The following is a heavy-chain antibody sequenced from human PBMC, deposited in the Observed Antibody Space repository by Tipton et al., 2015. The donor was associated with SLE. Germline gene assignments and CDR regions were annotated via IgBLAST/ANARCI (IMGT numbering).Heavy chain of an antibody. CDR1: GFTFSNYG. CDR2: IQNDGSNK. J-gene: IGHJ3*01. CDR3: AREARAGTIQRAFDV. Sequence: QLVQSGGGVVQPGGSLRLSCGASGFTFSNYGMHWVRQAPGKGLEWLTFIQNDGSNKYYADSVKGRFTISRDNAKNSLYLQMNSLRAEDTAVYYCAREARAGTIQRAFDVWGQGTMVTVSS. D-gene: IGHD1-7*01. V-gene: IGHV3-30*02.